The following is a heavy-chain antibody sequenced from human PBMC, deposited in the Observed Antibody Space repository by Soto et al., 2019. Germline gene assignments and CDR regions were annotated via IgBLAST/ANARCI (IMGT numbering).Heavy chain of an antibody. CDR2: ISGSGGST. J-gene: IGHJ6*02. CDR3: AKDLGNYYDSSGLHDAQNYYYGMDV. Sequence: EVQLLESGGGLVQPGGSLRLSCAASGFTFSSYAMSWVRQAPGKGLEWVSAISGSGGSTYYADSVKGRFTISRDNSKNTLYLQMNSLRAEDTAVYYCAKDLGNYYDSSGLHDAQNYYYGMDVWGQGTTVTVSS. D-gene: IGHD3-22*01. CDR1: GFTFSSYA. V-gene: IGHV3-23*01.